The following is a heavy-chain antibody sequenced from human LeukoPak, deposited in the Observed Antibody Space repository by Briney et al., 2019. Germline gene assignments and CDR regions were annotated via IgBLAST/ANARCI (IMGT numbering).Heavy chain of an antibody. J-gene: IGHJ5*02. D-gene: IGHD3-10*01. CDR3: ARDSAGWFDP. CDR1: GFTFSRYG. V-gene: IGHV3-33*01. Sequence: GRSLRLSCAASGFTFSRYGMHWVRQAPGKGLEWVAVIWYDGSNKYYADSVKGRFTISRDNSKNTLYLQMNSLRAEDTAVYYCARDSAGWFDPWGQGTLATVSS. CDR2: IWYDGSNK.